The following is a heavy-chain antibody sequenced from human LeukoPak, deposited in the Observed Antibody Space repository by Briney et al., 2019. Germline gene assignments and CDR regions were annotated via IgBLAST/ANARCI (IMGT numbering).Heavy chain of an antibody. CDR1: GFTFSSSA. CDR2: FSGSGGGT. Sequence: GGSLRLSCAASGFTFSSSAMSWVRQAPGKGLEWVSVFSGSGGGTYYADSVKGRFTISRDNSKNTLYLQMNSLRAEDTAVYYCAKDSARAYCGGDCYTFDYWGQGTLVTVSS. V-gene: IGHV3-23*01. D-gene: IGHD2-21*02. J-gene: IGHJ4*02. CDR3: AKDSARAYCGGDCYTFDY.